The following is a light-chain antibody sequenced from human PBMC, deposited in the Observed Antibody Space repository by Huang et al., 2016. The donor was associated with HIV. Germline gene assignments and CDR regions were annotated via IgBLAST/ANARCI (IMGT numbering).Light chain of an antibody. CDR1: HSVGPS. CDR3: QQRSNWPLT. J-gene: IGKJ4*01. CDR2: DAS. V-gene: IGKV3-11*01. Sequence: EIVLTQSPVTLSLSPGQRATLSCRASHSVGPSLAWYQQNTGQPPKLLIDDASNRATGIPARFSGSGSGTDFTLTITNLATEDFAVYYCQQRSNWPLTFGGGTKVDIK.